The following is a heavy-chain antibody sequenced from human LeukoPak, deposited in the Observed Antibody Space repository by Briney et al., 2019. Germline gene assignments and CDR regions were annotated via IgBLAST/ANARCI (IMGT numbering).Heavy chain of an antibody. CDR1: GFTFSSYA. Sequence: GGSLRLSCAASGFTFSSYAMSWVRQAPGKGLEWVSAISGGGGSTYYADSVKGRFTISRDNSKNTLYLQMNSLRAEDTAVYYCAKARGYCSSTSCYRTPPADYWGQGTLVTVSS. D-gene: IGHD2-2*02. V-gene: IGHV3-23*01. CDR3: AKARGYCSSTSCYRTPPADY. CDR2: ISGGGGST. J-gene: IGHJ4*02.